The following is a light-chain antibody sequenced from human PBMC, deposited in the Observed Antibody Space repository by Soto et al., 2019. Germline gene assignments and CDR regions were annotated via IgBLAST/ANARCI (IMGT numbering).Light chain of an antibody. CDR3: MQGTHWPPTT. CDR1: QSLRHRDGNTY. Sequence: DVVLTQSPLSLPVTLGQPASISCRSSQSLRHRDGNTYLSWFHQRPGKSPRRLIHRVSNRDSGVPDRFSGSGSGTDFTLKISRVEAEDVGIYYCMQGTHWPPTTFCQGTKVEVK. V-gene: IGKV2-30*02. J-gene: IGKJ1*01. CDR2: RVS.